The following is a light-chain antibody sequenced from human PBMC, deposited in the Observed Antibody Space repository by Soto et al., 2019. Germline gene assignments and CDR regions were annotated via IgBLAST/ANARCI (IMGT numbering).Light chain of an antibody. CDR3: HQYYSAPYT. Sequence: DIVMTQSPDSLAVSLGERATINCKSSQSGLYSSSNKNSLAWYQQKPGQPPKLLIYWASTRESGVPDRFSGSGSGTDFTLTISSLQAEDVALYYCHQYYSAPYTFGQGTRLEIK. V-gene: IGKV4-1*01. J-gene: IGKJ2*01. CDR1: QSGLYSSSNKNS. CDR2: WAS.